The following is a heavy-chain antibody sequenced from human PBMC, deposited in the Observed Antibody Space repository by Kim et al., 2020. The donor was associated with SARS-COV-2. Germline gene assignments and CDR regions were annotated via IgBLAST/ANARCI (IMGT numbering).Heavy chain of an antibody. V-gene: IGHV4-39*01. D-gene: IGHD6-13*01. CDR1: GGSISDNYYH. CDR3: ARHVWAGYSSTWYMDY. CDR2: IFYSGST. J-gene: IGHJ4*02. Sequence: SETLSLTCSVSGGSISDNYYHWAWIRQPPGKGLEWIGSIFYSGSTYYNPSLKTQVTLSVDTPKNQFSLKVRSVTAADTAVYYCARHVWAGYSSTWYMDYWGQGTRVTVSS.